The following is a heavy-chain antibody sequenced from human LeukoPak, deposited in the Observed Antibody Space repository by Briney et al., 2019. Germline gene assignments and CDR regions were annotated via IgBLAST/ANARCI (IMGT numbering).Heavy chain of an antibody. V-gene: IGHV3-30*03. CDR2: ISYDGSNK. CDR3: ARAPRPSRYGDYALGAFDI. Sequence: PGGSLRLSCAASGFTFSSYGMHWVRQAPGKGLEWVAVISYDGSNKYYADSVKGRFTISRDNSKNTLYLQMNSLRAEDTAVYYCARAPRPSRYGDYALGAFDIWGQGTMVTVSS. CDR1: GFTFSSYG. J-gene: IGHJ3*02. D-gene: IGHD4-17*01.